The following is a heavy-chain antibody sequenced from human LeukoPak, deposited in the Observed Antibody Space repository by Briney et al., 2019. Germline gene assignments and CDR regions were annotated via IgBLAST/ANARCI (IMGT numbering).Heavy chain of an antibody. Sequence: GESLKISCQGSGYSFSTYWITWVRQMPGKGLEWMGIIYPGDSDTRYSPSFQGQVTISADKSISTAYLQWSSLKASDTAMYYCATSYSGSYYSLDYWGQGTLVTVSS. CDR2: IYPGDSDT. CDR3: ATSYSGSYYSLDY. D-gene: IGHD1-26*01. V-gene: IGHV5-51*01. J-gene: IGHJ4*02. CDR1: GYSFSTYW.